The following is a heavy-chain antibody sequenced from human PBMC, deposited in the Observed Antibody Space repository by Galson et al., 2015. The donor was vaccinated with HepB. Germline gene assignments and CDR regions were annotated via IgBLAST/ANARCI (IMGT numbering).Heavy chain of an antibody. CDR2: ISWNSGSI. D-gene: IGHD4-17*01. J-gene: IGHJ4*02. V-gene: IGHV3-9*01. CDR3: AKDMRGDLTWEFDY. CDR1: GFTFDDYA. Sequence: SLRLSCAASGFTFDDYAMHWVRQAPGKGLEWVSGISWNSGSIGYADSVKGRFTISRDNAKNSLYLQMNSLRAEDTALYYCAKDMRGDLTWEFDYWGQGTLVTVSS.